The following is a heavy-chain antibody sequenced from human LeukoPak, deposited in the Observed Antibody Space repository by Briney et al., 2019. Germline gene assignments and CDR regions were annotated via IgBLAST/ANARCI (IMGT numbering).Heavy chain of an antibody. D-gene: IGHD2-15*01. CDR3: ARNSVVGGRTLVIFDY. CDR1: SGSISTSNYY. J-gene: IGHJ4*02. CDR2: IFYSGST. V-gene: IGHV4-39*07. Sequence: SETLSLTCTVSSGSISTSNYYWGWVRQPPGKALEWIGNIFYSGSTYYSPSLKSRVTISLDTSKNQVSLKLNSVTAADTALYFCARNSVVGGRTLVIFDYWGRGALVTVSS.